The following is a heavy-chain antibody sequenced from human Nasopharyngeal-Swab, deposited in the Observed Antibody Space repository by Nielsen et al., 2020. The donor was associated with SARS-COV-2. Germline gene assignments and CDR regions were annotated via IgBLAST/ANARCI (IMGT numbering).Heavy chain of an antibody. CDR3: ARSSYCSGASCPAGY. Sequence: ASVKVSCKVSGFTYSELHIHWVRQATGQGLEWMGRMNRKTGNTGYAQKFQGRVTMTRNTSISTAYMELSSLTSEDTAVYYCARSSYCSGASCPAGYWGQGTLVTVSS. D-gene: IGHD2-15*01. J-gene: IGHJ4*02. CDR2: MNRKTGNT. V-gene: IGHV1-8*01. CDR1: GFTYSELH.